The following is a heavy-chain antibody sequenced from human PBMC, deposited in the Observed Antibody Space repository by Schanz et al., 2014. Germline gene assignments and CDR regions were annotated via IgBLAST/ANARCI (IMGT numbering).Heavy chain of an antibody. CDR3: ARDDHGTWDY. V-gene: IGHV1-69*04. CDR1: GGPFSSYT. Sequence: SYKASGGPFSSYTITWVRQAPGQGFDWMGRSIPFLGIAIYAQKFQGRVTSIADKSTNTVYRDLRSLRAEDTAVYYSARDDHGTWDYWGEGTRV. J-gene: IGHJ4*02. CDR2: SIPFLGIA. D-gene: IGHD2-15*01.